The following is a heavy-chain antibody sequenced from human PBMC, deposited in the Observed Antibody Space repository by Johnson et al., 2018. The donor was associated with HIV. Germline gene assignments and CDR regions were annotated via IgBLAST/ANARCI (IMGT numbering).Heavy chain of an antibody. CDR2: ISGSGGST. CDR3: AKGIAAAGTGAFDI. V-gene: IGHV3-23*04. J-gene: IGHJ3*02. CDR1: GFTFSSYA. Sequence: VQLVESGGGLVQPGGSLRLSCVASGFTFSSYAMSWVRQAPGTGLEWVPAISGSGGSTSYADSVQGRFTISRDNSKHTLYLQMNSLRAEDTAVYYCAKGIAAAGTGAFDIWGQGTMVTVSS. D-gene: IGHD6-13*01.